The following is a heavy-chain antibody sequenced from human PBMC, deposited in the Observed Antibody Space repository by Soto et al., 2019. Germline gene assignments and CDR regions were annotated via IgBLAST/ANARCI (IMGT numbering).Heavy chain of an antibody. J-gene: IGHJ6*02. Sequence: GGSLRLSCAASGFTFSSYAMHWVRQAPGKGLEWVAVISYDGSNKYYADSGKGRFTISRDNSKNTMYLKMNSMRAEDTAVYYCERTGRVDKAMVTRYYYYGMDVWGQGTTVTVSS. CDR3: ERTGRVDKAMVTRYYYYGMDV. V-gene: IGHV3-30-3*01. CDR2: ISYDGSNK. CDR1: GFTFSSYA. D-gene: IGHD5-18*01.